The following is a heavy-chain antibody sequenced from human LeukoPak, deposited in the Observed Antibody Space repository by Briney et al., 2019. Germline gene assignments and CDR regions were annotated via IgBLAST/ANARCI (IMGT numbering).Heavy chain of an antibody. D-gene: IGHD2-21*01. CDR2: IYNGGTT. CDR3: ARGARFFAYYDY. Sequence: PSETLSLTCTVSDGSISGDNYYWSWIRQLPGKGMEWIVYIYNGGTTYYDPSLKSRVIISVDTSKNQFSLKLRSVTAADTAMYYCARGARFFAYYDYWGQGTLVTVSS. V-gene: IGHV4-31*02. J-gene: IGHJ4*02. CDR1: DGSISGDNYY.